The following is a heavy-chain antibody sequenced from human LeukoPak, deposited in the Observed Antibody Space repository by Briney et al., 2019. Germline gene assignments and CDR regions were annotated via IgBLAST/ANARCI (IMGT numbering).Heavy chain of an antibody. V-gene: IGHV3-64*02. Sequence: GGSLGLSCVASGFSFRNYAIHWVRQAPGKGLEYVSVINTDGRITYYADSVKGRFTISRDNSKNTLYLQMNSLRAEDTAVYYCAKARSTSYDYYYYGMDVWGQGTTDTVSS. CDR3: AKARSTSYDYYYYGMDV. CDR1: GFSFRNYA. D-gene: IGHD2-2*01. CDR2: INTDGRIT. J-gene: IGHJ6*02.